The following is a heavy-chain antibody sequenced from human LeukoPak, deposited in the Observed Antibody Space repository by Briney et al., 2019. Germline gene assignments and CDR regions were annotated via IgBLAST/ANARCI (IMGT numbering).Heavy chain of an antibody. Sequence: GRSLRLSCAASGFTFSSYGMHWVRQAPGKGLEWVAFIWYDGSNKYYADSVKGRFTISRDNSKNTLYLQMDSLRAEDTAVYYCEKDQLKEYDSSGYLHWGQGTLVTVSS. CDR3: EKDQLKEYDSSGYLH. D-gene: IGHD3-22*01. CDR2: IWYDGSNK. J-gene: IGHJ4*02. V-gene: IGHV3-33*06. CDR1: GFTFSSYG.